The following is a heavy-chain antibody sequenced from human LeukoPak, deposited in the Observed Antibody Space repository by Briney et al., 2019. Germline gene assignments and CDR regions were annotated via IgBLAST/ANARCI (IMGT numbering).Heavy chain of an antibody. CDR3: ARVSSGSYFGYYYYYMDV. CDR2: INSDGSST. Sequence: GGSLRLSCAASGFTFSNYWMHWVRQAPGKGLVWVSRINSDGSSTSYADSVKGRFTISRDNAKNTLYLQMNSLRAVDTAVYYCARVSSGSYFGYYYYYMDVWGKGTTVTVSS. D-gene: IGHD1-26*01. J-gene: IGHJ6*03. CDR1: GFTFSNYW. V-gene: IGHV3-74*01.